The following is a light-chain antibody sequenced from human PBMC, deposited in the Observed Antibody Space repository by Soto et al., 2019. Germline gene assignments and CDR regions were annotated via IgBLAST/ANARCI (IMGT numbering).Light chain of an antibody. Sequence: QSVLTQPASLSGSPGQSITISCTESSSDVGEYKYVSWYQQHPGTAPRLIIYDVGNRPSGVSNRFSGSKSGSTGSLSISGLQAEDEADYYCSAYTTSIALYVFGAGTKLTVL. CDR2: DVG. V-gene: IGLV2-14*03. J-gene: IGLJ1*01. CDR1: SSDVGEYKY. CDR3: SAYTTSIALYV.